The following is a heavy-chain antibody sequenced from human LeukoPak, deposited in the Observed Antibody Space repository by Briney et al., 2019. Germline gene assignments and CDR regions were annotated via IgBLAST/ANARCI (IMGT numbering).Heavy chain of an antibody. Sequence: SVKVSCKASGGTFSSYAISWVRQAPGQGLEWMGGIIPIFGTANYAQKFQGRVTITTDESTSTAYMELSSLRSEDTAAYYCARDALDAFDIWGQGTMVTVSS. CDR2: IIPIFGTA. V-gene: IGHV1-69*05. J-gene: IGHJ3*02. CDR1: GGTFSSYA. CDR3: ARDALDAFDI.